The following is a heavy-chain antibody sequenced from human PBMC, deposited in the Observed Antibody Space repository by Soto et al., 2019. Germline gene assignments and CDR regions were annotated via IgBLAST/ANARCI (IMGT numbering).Heavy chain of an antibody. D-gene: IGHD2-15*01. Sequence: SVKGSFKGSGFTFTSSAVQWVRQARGQRLEWIGWIVVGSGNTNYAQKFQERVTITRDMSTSKAYMELSSLRSEDTAVYYCAADPHGGSSLDYWGQGTLVTVSS. J-gene: IGHJ4*02. CDR1: GFTFTSSA. CDR2: IVVGSGNT. V-gene: IGHV1-58*01. CDR3: AADPHGGSSLDY.